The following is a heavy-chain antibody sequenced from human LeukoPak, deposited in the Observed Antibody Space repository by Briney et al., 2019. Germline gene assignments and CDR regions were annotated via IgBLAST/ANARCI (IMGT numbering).Heavy chain of an antibody. J-gene: IGHJ4*02. V-gene: IGHV3-74*01. CDR1: GFIFSRYW. D-gene: IGHD7-27*01. Sequence: GGSLRLSCAGSGFIFSRYWMHWVRQAPGKGLVWVSLIDGDTTHYADSVKGRFTISKDKSKNTLYLQMNTLRAEDTAVYFCTDGDLAHWGQGTLVTVSS. CDR2: IDGDTT. CDR3: TDGDLAH.